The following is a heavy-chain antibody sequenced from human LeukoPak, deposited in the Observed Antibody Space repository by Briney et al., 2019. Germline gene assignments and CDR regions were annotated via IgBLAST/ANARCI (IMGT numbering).Heavy chain of an antibody. CDR1: GGSISSSSYY. CDR2: IYYSGST. CDR3: ARAFYDYVWGSYRTTGFDY. V-gene: IGHV4-39*07. Sequence: SETLSLTCTVSGGSISSSSYYWGWIRQPPGKGLEWIGSIYYSGSTYYNPSLKSRVTISVDTSKNQFSLKLSSVTAADTAVYYCARAFYDYVWGSYRTTGFDYWGQGTLVTVSS. D-gene: IGHD3-16*02. J-gene: IGHJ4*02.